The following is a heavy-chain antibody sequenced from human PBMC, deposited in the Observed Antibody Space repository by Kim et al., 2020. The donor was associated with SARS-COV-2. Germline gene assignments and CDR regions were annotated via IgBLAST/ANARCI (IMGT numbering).Heavy chain of an antibody. J-gene: IGHJ6*02. D-gene: IGHD2-15*01. CDR1: GFTFSSYS. CDR3: ARDHIVVVVAATPGYYYYGMDV. Sequence: GGSLRLSCAASGFTFSSYSMNWVRQAPGKGLEWVSSISSSSSYIYYADSVKGRFTISRDNAKNSLYLQMNSLRAEDTAVYYCARDHIVVVVAATPGYYYYGMDVWGQGTTVTVSS. V-gene: IGHV3-21*01. CDR2: ISSSSSYI.